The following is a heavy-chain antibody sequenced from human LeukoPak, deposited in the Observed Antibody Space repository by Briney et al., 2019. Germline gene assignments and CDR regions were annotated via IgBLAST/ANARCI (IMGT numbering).Heavy chain of an antibody. CDR2: IYTSGST. CDR1: GGSISSYY. D-gene: IGHD3-22*01. CDR3: ARRAHSRDSSGYYLYYSDY. V-gene: IGHV4-4*07. Sequence: PSETLSLTCTVSGGSISSYYWSWIRQPAGKGLEWIGRIYTSGSTNYNPSLKSRVTMSVDTSKNQFSLKLSSVTAADTAVYYCARRAHSRDSSGYYLYYSDYWGQGTLVTVSS. J-gene: IGHJ4*02.